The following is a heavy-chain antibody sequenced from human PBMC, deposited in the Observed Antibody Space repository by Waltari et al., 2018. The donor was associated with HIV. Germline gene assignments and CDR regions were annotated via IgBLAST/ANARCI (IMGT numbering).Heavy chain of an antibody. CDR3: AAGAAAGTPDY. D-gene: IGHD6-13*01. CDR2: ISSSGSTI. CDR1: GFTFSSYE. V-gene: IGHV3-48*03. J-gene: IGHJ4*02. Sequence: VQLVESGGGLVQPGGSLRLSCAASGFTFSSYEMNWVRQAPGKGLEWVSYISSSGSTIYYADSVKGRFTISRDNAKNSLYLQMNSLRAEDTAVYYCAAGAAAGTPDYWGQGTLVTVSS.